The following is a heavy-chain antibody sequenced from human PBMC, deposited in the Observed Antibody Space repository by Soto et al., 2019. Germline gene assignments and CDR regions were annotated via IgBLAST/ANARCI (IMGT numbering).Heavy chain of an antibody. CDR1: GGSVSSGSYY. V-gene: IGHV4-61*01. Sequence: PSETLSLTCTVSGGSVSSGSYYWSWIRQPPGKGLEWIGYIYYSGSTNYNPSLKSRVTISVDTSKNQFSLKLSSVTAAYTAVYYCARPLYGYGPMGVWGQGTTVTVS. CDR3: ARPLYGYGPMGV. J-gene: IGHJ6*02. CDR2: IYYSGST. D-gene: IGHD5-18*01.